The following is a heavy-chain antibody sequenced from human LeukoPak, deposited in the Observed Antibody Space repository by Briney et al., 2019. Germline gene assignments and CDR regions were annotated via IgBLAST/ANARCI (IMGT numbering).Heavy chain of an antibody. CDR3: ARDRSGEKWYHYCAMDV. Sequence: GGSLRLSCAASGFTLTTYGMHWVRQAPGKGLEWLAVIWYDGSEKYYGDSVKGRFTISRDNSKSTLYLQMDRLRAEDTAVYHCARDRSGEKWYHYCAMDVWGQGTTVTVSS. V-gene: IGHV3-33*01. J-gene: IGHJ6*02. CDR2: IWYDGSEK. CDR1: GFTLTTYG. D-gene: IGHD3-10*01.